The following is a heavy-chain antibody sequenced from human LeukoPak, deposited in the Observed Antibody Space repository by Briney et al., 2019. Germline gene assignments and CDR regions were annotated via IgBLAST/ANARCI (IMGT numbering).Heavy chain of an antibody. D-gene: IGHD2-15*01. CDR1: GFSFSNYV. CDR2: IMPNGETR. CDR3: ARDRDGGFAFDI. J-gene: IGHJ3*02. V-gene: IGHV3-64*01. Sequence: PGGSLRLSCAASGFSFSNYVMHWVRQAPGKGLEYVSAIMPNGETRGYANSMKGRFTISRDNSKNTLYLQMGCLRAEDMAIYYCARDRDGGFAFDIWGQGTLVTVSS.